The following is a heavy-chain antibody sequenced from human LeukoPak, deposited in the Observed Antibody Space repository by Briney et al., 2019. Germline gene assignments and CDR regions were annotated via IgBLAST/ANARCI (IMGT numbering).Heavy chain of an antibody. CDR1: GYTFTGYY. Sequence: ASVKVSCKASGYTFTGYYMHWVRQAPGQGLEWMGWINPNSGGTNYAQKFQGRVTMTRDTSISTAYMELSRLRSDDTAVYYCARGYCSSTSCYTFSYYFDYWGQGTLVTVSS. J-gene: IGHJ4*02. CDR3: ARGYCSSTSCYTFSYYFDY. D-gene: IGHD2-2*02. CDR2: INPNSGGT. V-gene: IGHV1-2*02.